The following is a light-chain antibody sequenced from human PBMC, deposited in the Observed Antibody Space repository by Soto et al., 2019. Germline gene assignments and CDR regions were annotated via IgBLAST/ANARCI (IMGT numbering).Light chain of an antibody. CDR1: QSVSNNY. CDR3: QQYGSSGT. CDR2: GAS. J-gene: IGKJ1*01. Sequence: EIVLTQSPGTLSLSPGERATLSCRASQSVSNNYLAWYQQKPGQAPRLLIYGASNRVTLIPDRFSGSGSGTDFTLTISRLEPEDFAVYYCQQYGSSGTFGQGTKVEIK. V-gene: IGKV3-20*01.